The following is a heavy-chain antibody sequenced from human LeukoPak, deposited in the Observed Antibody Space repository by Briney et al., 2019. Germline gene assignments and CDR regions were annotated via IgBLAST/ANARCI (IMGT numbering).Heavy chain of an antibody. CDR3: ARGPGRLLWFGELEGTGFDH. J-gene: IGHJ5*02. D-gene: IGHD3-10*01. CDR2: IYYSGST. V-gene: IGHV4-59*01. Sequence: SETLSLTCTVSGGSISSYYWSWIRQPPGKGLEWLGYIYYSGSTNYNPSLKSRVTISVDTSKNQFSLKLSSVTAADTAVYYCARGPGRLLWFGELEGTGFDHWGQGTLVTVSS. CDR1: GGSISSYY.